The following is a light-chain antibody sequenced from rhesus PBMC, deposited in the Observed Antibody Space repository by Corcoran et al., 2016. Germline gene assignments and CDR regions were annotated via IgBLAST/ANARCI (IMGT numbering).Light chain of an antibody. J-gene: IGKJ2*01. Sequence: DIQMTQSPSSLSASVGDRVTVTCRASQGINKELSWYQQKPGKAPTLLIYAASRLQKVGSSRVSGRVSGTDYTLTISSLQPEDVATYYCLQDYTTPYSVGQGTKVEIK. CDR1: QGINKE. CDR2: AAS. V-gene: IGKV1-94*01. CDR3: LQDYTTPYS.